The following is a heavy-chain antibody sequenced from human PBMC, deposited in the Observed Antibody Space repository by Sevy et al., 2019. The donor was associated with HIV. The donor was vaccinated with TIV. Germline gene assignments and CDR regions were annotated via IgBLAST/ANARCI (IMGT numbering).Heavy chain of an antibody. CDR1: GGSISSSSYY. Sequence: SETLSLTCTVSGGSISSSSYYWGWIRQPPGKGLEWIGSIYYSGSTYYNPSLKSRVTISVDTSKNQFSLKLSAVTAAETAVYYCARQGYYDILTGYVASPDYWGQGTLVTVSS. J-gene: IGHJ4*02. V-gene: IGHV4-39*01. D-gene: IGHD3-9*01. CDR2: IYYSGST. CDR3: ARQGYYDILTGYVASPDY.